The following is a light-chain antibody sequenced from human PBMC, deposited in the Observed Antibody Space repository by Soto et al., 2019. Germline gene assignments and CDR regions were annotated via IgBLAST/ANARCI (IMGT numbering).Light chain of an antibody. Sequence: EVVMTQSPATLSLSPGERATLSCRASQRVSSTLAWYQQKPGQAPRLLIYGASTRAAGIPDRFSGSGSETEFTLTISSLQAEEFAMYYCQQYNDWWTVGQGTKVEIK. CDR1: QRVSST. CDR3: QQYNDWWT. V-gene: IGKV3-15*01. J-gene: IGKJ1*01. CDR2: GAS.